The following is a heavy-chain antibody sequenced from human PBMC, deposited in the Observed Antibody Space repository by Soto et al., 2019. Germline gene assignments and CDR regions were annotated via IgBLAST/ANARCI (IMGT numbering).Heavy chain of an antibody. CDR2: IMPVFPTP. D-gene: IGHD5-12*01. J-gene: IGHJ6*02. CDR3: ARDRDRLQLGGNYYYIVDV. V-gene: IGHV1-69*12. CDR1: GGTFSSSA. Sequence: QVQLEQSGAEVQKPGSSVKVSCKASGGTFSSSAFSWVRQAPGQGLEWMGGIMPVFPTPDYAQKFQDRVTITADASTRTTNMELSGLRSEDTAIYYCARDRDRLQLGGNYYYIVDVWGQGATVIVSS.